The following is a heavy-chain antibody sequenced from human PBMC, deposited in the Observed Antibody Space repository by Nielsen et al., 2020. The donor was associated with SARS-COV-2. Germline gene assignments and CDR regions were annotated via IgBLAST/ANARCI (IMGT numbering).Heavy chain of an antibody. J-gene: IGHJ4*02. V-gene: IGHV3-43*01. CDR1: GFIVSNNY. Sequence: GESLKISCAASGFIVSNNYMSWVRQAPGKGLEWVSLISWDGVSTYYADSVKGRFTISRDNSKNSLYLQMNSLRTEDTALYYCAKDMSRFVGARAFDYWGQGTLVTVSS. CDR3: AKDMSRFVGARAFDY. CDR2: ISWDGVST. D-gene: IGHD1-26*01.